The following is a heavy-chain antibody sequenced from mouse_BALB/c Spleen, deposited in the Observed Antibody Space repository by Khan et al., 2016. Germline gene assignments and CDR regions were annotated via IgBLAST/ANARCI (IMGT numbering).Heavy chain of an antibody. J-gene: IGHJ4*01. CDR2: IWTGGGT. D-gene: IGHD1-1*01. Sequence: QMQLEESGPGLVAPSQSLSITCTVSGFSLTSYDISWIRQPPGKGLEWLGGIWTGGGTNYNSAFMSRMIIIKDNSKSQVFLKMNSLQTDDTAIYYCVREGYGTTYGAIDYWGQGTSVTVSS. CDR1: GFSLTSYD. V-gene: IGHV2-9-2*01. CDR3: VREGYGTTYGAIDY.